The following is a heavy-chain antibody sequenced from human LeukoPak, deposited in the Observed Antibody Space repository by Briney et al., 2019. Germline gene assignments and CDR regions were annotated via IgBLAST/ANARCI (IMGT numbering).Heavy chain of an antibody. Sequence: GGSLRLSCEASGFTSDDYGMSWVRQAPGKGLEWVCDINWNGASTACTDSVKGRFTISRDNAKNSLYLQMNSLRAEDTAVYYCARRGEATIFGVAPWDYWGQGTLVTVSS. CDR2: INWNGAST. V-gene: IGHV3-20*04. J-gene: IGHJ4*02. CDR1: GFTSDDYG. CDR3: ARRGEATIFGVAPWDY. D-gene: IGHD3-3*01.